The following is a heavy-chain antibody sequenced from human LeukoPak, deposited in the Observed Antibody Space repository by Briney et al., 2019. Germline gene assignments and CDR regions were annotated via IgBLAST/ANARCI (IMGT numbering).Heavy chain of an antibody. CDR3: TRSSSGWYSDY. CDR1: GFTFGDYG. V-gene: IGHV3-49*04. J-gene: IGHJ4*02. D-gene: IGHD6-19*01. Sequence: GGSLRLSCAASGFTFGDYGMSWVRQAPGKGLEWVGFIRSKAYGGTTEYAASVKGRFIISRDDFKSIAYLQMNSLKTEDTAVYYCTRSSSGWYSDYWGQGTLVTVSS. CDR2: IRSKAYGGTT.